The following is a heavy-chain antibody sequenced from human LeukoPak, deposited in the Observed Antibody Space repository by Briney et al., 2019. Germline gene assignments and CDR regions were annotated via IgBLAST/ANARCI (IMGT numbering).Heavy chain of an antibody. V-gene: IGHV1-8*01. CDR2: MNPNSGNT. Sequence: ASVKVSCKASGYTFTCYDINWVRQATGQGLEWMGWMNPNSGNTGYAQKFQGRVTMTRNTSISTAYMELSSLRSEDTAVYYCARKGITGNYYYYGMDVWGQGTTVTVSS. CDR3: ARKGITGNYYYYGMDV. D-gene: IGHD1-20*01. J-gene: IGHJ6*02. CDR1: GYTFTCYD.